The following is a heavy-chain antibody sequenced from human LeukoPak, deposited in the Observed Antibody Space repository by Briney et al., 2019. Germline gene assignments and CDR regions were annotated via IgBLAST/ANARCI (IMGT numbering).Heavy chain of an antibody. Sequence: PGGSLRLSCAASGFPFGSFAKRWLRQAPGKGLECISAISGRGGRTYYADSVRGRFTISRDNSKNTLYLQMNSLRAEDTAVYSSANSRVPDTSDSSVYSTHFDSWGQGTLVTVSS. D-gene: IGHD3-22*01. CDR1: GFPFGSFA. V-gene: IGHV3-23*01. CDR3: ANSRVPDTSDSSVYSTHFDS. J-gene: IGHJ4*02. CDR2: ISGRGGRT.